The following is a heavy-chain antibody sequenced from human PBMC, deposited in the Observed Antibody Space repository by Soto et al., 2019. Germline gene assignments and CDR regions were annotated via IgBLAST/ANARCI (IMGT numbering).Heavy chain of an antibody. V-gene: IGHV2-5*02. CDR2: IYWDDDK. CDR3: ARDSSGKFGFDY. Sequence: QLTLQESGPTLVEPTQTLTLTCTFSGFSLTTRGVGVGWIRQPPGKALEWLALIYWDDDKRYSPSLKTRLIITKDTSKNQVVLTMTNVDPVDTATYYCARDSSGKFGFDYWGQGTLVTVSS. CDR1: GFSLTTRGVG. J-gene: IGHJ4*02. D-gene: IGHD1-26*01.